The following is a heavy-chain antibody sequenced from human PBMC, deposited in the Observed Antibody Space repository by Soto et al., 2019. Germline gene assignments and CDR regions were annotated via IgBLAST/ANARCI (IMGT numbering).Heavy chain of an antibody. J-gene: IGHJ4*02. CDR2: ISYDGRNK. CDR3: ARNGSGNYYHFDY. Sequence: GGSLRLSCAASGFTFSNYAMHWVRQAPGKGLEWVAVISYDGRNKYYADPVKGRFTISRDNSKNTLYLQVNSLRADDTAVYYCARNGSGNYYHFDYWGQGTLVTVSS. D-gene: IGHD3-10*01. V-gene: IGHV3-30*04. CDR1: GFTFSNYA.